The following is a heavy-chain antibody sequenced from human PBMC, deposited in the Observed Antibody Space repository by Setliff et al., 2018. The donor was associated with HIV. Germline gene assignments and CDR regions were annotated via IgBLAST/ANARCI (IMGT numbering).Heavy chain of an antibody. CDR1: GGSFSGYY. CDR2: INHSGST. D-gene: IGHD3-22*01. J-gene: IGHJ5*02. CDR3: ASRVYYYDSNNFLREEGFDP. V-gene: IGHV4-34*01. Sequence: PSETLSLTCAVYGGSFSGYYWSWIRQPPGKGLEWIGEINHSGSTNYNPSLKSRVTISVDTSKNRFSLNLTSVTAADSAVYYCASRVYYYDSNNFLREEGFDPWGQGTLVTVSS.